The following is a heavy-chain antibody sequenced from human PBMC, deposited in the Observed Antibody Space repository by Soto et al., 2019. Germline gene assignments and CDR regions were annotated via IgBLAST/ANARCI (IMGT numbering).Heavy chain of an antibody. CDR3: ARELSQGYDFWSGYYIRKPYYYYYGMDV. D-gene: IGHD3-3*01. Sequence: GGSLRLSCAASGFTFSSYSMNWVRQAPGKGLEWVSSISSSSSYIYYADSVKGRFTISRDNAKDSLYLQMNSLRAEDTAVYYCARELSQGYDFWSGYYIRKPYYYYYGMDVWGRGTTVTVSS. J-gene: IGHJ6*02. V-gene: IGHV3-21*01. CDR1: GFTFSSYS. CDR2: ISSSSSYI.